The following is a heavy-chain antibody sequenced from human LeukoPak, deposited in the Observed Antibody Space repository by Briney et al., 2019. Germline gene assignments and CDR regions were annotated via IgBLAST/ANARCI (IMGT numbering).Heavy chain of an antibody. CDR2: ISYDGSNK. V-gene: IGHV3-30-3*01. CDR3: ARVKYGGPEDY. D-gene: IGHD4-23*01. Sequence: GRSLRLSCAASGFTFSSYAMHWVRQAPGKGLEWVAVISYDGSNKYYADSVKGRFTISRDNAKNSLYLQMNSLRAEDTAVYYCARVKYGGPEDYWGQGTLVTVSS. J-gene: IGHJ4*02. CDR1: GFTFSSYA.